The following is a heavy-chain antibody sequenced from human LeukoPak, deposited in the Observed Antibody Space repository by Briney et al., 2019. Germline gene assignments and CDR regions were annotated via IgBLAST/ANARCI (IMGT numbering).Heavy chain of an antibody. J-gene: IGHJ1*01. CDR3: ARCAGQLQEYFQH. D-gene: IGHD2-2*01. CDR1: GFTFSDYY. CDR2: ISSSGSTI. V-gene: IGHV3-11*01. Sequence: GGSLRLSCAASGFTFSDYYMSWIRQAPGKGLEWVSYISSSGSTIYYADSVKGRFTISRDNAKNSLYLQVNSLRAEDTAAYYCARCAGQLQEYFQHWGQGTLVTVSS.